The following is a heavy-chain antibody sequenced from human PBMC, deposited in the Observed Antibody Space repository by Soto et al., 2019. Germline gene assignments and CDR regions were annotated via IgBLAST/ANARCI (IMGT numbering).Heavy chain of an antibody. CDR1: GFTFSTFA. J-gene: IGHJ4*02. CDR2: VTGKGDKT. D-gene: IGHD3-3*01. Sequence: PGGSLRLSCAVSGFTFSTFAMNWVRQAPGKGLEWVSTVTGKGDKTYYADSVKGRFTISRDNSRNTLFLQMDSLRAEDTDVYYCAKDSTYYNFWSALYYWGTGTLVTVSS. CDR3: AKDSTYYNFWSALYY. V-gene: IGHV3-23*01.